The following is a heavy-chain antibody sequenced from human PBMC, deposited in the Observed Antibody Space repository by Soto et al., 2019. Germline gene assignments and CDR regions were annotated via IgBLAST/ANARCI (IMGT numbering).Heavy chain of an antibody. CDR2: IFGSGAPT. J-gene: IGHJ3*01. D-gene: IGHD3-16*01. CDR3: TREASSWGFAFDL. Sequence: EVQLLESGGGLVQPGESLRLSCAASGFTFSHYAMSWVRQAPGKGLQWVSTIFGSGAPTHYADSVKGRFGISRDNSNNMLFLEMNSLKDEDTAVYYCTREASSWGFAFDLWGQGTRVAVSS. V-gene: IGHV3-23*01. CDR1: GFTFSHYA.